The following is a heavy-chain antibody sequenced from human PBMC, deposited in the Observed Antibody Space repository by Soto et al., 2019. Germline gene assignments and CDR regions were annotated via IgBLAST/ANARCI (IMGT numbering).Heavy chain of an antibody. V-gene: IGHV1-18*01. CDR2: ISAYNGNT. Sequence: QVQLVQSGAEVKKPGASVKVSCKASGYTFTSYGISWVRQAPGQGLEWMGWISAYNGNTNYAQKLHGRVTMSTDTSTITAYMELRRLRSDDTAVYCCALIVGATVYYFDSWGQGTLVTVSS. D-gene: IGHD1-26*01. J-gene: IGHJ4*02. CDR1: GYTFTSYG. CDR3: ALIVGATVYYFDS.